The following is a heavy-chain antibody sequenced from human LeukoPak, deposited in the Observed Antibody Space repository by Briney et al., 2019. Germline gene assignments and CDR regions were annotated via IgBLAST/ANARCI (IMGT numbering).Heavy chain of an antibody. CDR1: GFSFISYE. D-gene: IGHD5-12*01. V-gene: IGHV3-48*03. CDR3: ARDEYSDLYYYMDV. J-gene: IGHJ6*03. Sequence: GGSLSLSCAASGFSFISYEMNWVRQAPGKGLEWVSYIGSTTNSIYYADSVKGRFTISRDNAKKSLHLQMNSLRAEDTAVYYCARDEYSDLYYYMDVWGKGVTVTVSS. CDR2: IGSTTNSI.